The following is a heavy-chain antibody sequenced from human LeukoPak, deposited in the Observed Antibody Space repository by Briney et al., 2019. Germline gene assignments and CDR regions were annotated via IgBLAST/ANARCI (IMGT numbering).Heavy chain of an antibody. Sequence: ASVMVSCKASGYTFTGYYIHWVRQAPGQGLEWMGWNNPSSGDTKYAQKFQGRVTMTRDTSISTAYMELNSLRSDDTAVYYCARYCSTATCSEGDVYWGQGTLVTVSS. CDR1: GYTFTGYY. V-gene: IGHV1-2*02. CDR3: ARYCSTATCSEGDVY. J-gene: IGHJ4*02. D-gene: IGHD2-2*01. CDR2: NNPSSGDT.